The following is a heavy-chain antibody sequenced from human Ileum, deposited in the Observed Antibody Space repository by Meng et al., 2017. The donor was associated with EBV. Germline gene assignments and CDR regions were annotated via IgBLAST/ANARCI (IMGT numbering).Heavy chain of an antibody. D-gene: IGHD2-15*01. Sequence: VPQQSALPGLVKPSQPLTPASTGAGCSISSYYWSWIRQPPGKGLEWIGYIYYSGSTNYNPSLKSRVTISVDTSKNQFSLNLSSVTAADTAVYYCARGGWSLDYWGQGTLVTVSS. CDR3: ARGGWSLDY. CDR1: GCSISSYY. V-gene: IGHV4-59*08. J-gene: IGHJ4*02. CDR2: IYYSGST.